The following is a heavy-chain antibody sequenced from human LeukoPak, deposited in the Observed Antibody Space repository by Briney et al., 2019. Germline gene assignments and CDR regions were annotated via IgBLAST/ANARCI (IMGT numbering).Heavy chain of an antibody. D-gene: IGHD3-16*01. J-gene: IGHJ4*02. CDR1: GFTFSNAW. V-gene: IGHV3-15*01. CDR2: IKSKTDGGTT. Sequence: LGGSLRLSCAASGFTFSNAWMSWVRQAPGKGLEWVGRIKSKTDGGTTDYAAPVKGRFTISRDDSKNTLYLQMNNLKTEDSAVYYCTTDPIRFMITLGYWGQGTLVTVSS. CDR3: TTDPIRFMITLGY.